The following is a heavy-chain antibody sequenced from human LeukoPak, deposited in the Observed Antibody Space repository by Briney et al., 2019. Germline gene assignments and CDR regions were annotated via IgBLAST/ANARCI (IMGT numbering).Heavy chain of an antibody. V-gene: IGHV3-30*02. CDR3: AKDRGYSSSWANDY. D-gene: IGHD6-13*01. CDR1: GFTFSSYG. CDR2: IRYDGSNK. Sequence: GGSLRLSCAASGFTFSSYGMHWVRQAPGKGLEWVAFIRYDGSNKYYADSVKGRFTISRDNSKNTLYLQMNSLRAEDTAVYYCAKDRGYSSSWANDYWGQGTLVTVSS. J-gene: IGHJ4*02.